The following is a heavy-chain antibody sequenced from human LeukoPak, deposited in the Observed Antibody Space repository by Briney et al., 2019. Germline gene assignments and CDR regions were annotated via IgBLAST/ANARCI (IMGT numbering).Heavy chain of an antibody. Sequence: PGGSLRLSCAASGFTFSSYGMHWVRQAPGKGLEWVAVIWYDGTNKYYADSVKGRFTISRDNSKNTLYLQMNSLRAEDTAVYYCARDDHGGGYYYYGMNVWGQGTTVTVSS. D-gene: IGHD3-16*01. V-gene: IGHV3-33*01. J-gene: IGHJ6*02. CDR1: GFTFSSYG. CDR3: ARDDHGGGYYYYGMNV. CDR2: IWYDGTNK.